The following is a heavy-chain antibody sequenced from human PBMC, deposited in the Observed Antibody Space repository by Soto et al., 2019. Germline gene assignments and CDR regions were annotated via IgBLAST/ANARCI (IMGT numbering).Heavy chain of an antibody. CDR2: IIPILGIA. CDR1: GGTFSSYT. CDR3: SMEYCSSTSCYRDY. J-gene: IGHJ4*02. Sequence: QVQLVQSGAEVKKPGSSVKVSCKASGGTFSSYTISWVRQAPGQGLEWMGRIIPILGIANYAQKFQGRVTITAEKSTSTAHWELSSLRSEDTAVYYCSMEYCSSTSCYRDYWGQGTLVTVSS. D-gene: IGHD2-2*02. V-gene: IGHV1-69*02.